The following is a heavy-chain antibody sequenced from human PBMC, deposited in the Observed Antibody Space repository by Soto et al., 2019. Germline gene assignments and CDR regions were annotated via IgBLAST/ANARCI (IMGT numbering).Heavy chain of an antibody. CDR1: GGSISSGGYY. CDR3: AISSVYADWFDP. CDR2: IYYSGST. D-gene: IGHD3-22*01. J-gene: IGHJ5*02. V-gene: IGHV4-31*03. Sequence: QVQLQESGPGLVKPSQTLSLTCTVSGGSISSGGYYWSWIRQHPGKGLEWIGYIYYSGSTYYNPSLKRRVTKSVDTSKNQFSLKLRSVTAADTAVYYCAISSVYADWFDPWGQGTLFTVSS.